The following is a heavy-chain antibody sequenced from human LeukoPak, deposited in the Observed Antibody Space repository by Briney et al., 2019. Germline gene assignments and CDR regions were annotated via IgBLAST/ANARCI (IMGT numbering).Heavy chain of an antibody. CDR3: ARLGAHSGSYWADYFDY. D-gene: IGHD1-26*01. CDR1: GGSITSYY. J-gene: IGHJ4*02. CDR2: IYDSGST. V-gene: IGHV4-59*08. Sequence: PSETXSLTCAVSGGSITSYYWSWVRQPPGKGMEWVGYIYDSGSTNYSPSLNSRVTISVDTSKNQFSLKLSSVTAADTAVFYCARLGAHSGSYWADYFDYWGRGILVTVSS.